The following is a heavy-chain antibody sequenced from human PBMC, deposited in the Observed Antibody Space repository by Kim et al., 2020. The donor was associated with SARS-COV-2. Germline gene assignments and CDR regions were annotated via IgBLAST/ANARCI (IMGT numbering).Heavy chain of an antibody. D-gene: IGHD6-19*01. V-gene: IGHV3-21*01. J-gene: IGHJ6*02. Sequence: DSVKGRFTISRDNAKNSLYLQMNSLRAEDTAVYYCARVVAGTYYYYGMDVWGQGTTVTVSS. CDR3: ARVVAGTYYYYGMDV.